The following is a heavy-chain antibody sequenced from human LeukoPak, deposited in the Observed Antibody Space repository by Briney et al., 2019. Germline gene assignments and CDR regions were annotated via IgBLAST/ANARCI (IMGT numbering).Heavy chain of an antibody. Sequence: SETLSLTCTVSGGSISNYYWSWIRQPPGKGLKWIGYMYYSGSTNYNPSLKSRVTISADTSKNQFSLKLSSVTAADTAVYYCAGGLIAAAGTRVDYWGQGTLVTVSS. V-gene: IGHV4-59*01. D-gene: IGHD6-13*01. CDR2: MYYSGST. CDR1: GGSISNYY. J-gene: IGHJ4*02. CDR3: AGGLIAAAGTRVDY.